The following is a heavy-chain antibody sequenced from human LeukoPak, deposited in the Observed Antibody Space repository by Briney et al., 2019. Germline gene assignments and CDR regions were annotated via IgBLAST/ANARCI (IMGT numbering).Heavy chain of an antibody. D-gene: IGHD6-19*01. CDR3: ARDYVGYSSGHGHWFDP. CDR2: ISRSGSTI. V-gene: IGHV3-11*04. J-gene: IGHJ5*02. Sequence: PGGSLRLSCAASGFSFSDHYMSWIRQAPGKGLEWVSYISRSGSTIYYADSVKGRFTISRDNAKNSLYLQMNSLRVEDTAVYYCARDYVGYSSGHGHWFDPWGQGTLVTVSS. CDR1: GFSFSDHY.